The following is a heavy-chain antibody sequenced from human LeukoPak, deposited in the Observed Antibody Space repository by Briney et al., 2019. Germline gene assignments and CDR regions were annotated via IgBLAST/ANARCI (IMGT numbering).Heavy chain of an antibody. J-gene: IGHJ3*02. Sequence: LGESLKISCKGSGYSFTNYWIAWVRQMPGQGLEWMAIIYPGDSDARYSPSFQGQVTISVDKSISTTYLRWSSLKASDTAMYYCARRGCGFGEPKRDHDTFDIWGQGTMVTVSS. V-gene: IGHV5-51*01. CDR1: GYSFTNYW. CDR3: ARRGCGFGEPKRDHDTFDI. D-gene: IGHD3-10*01. CDR2: IYPGDSDA.